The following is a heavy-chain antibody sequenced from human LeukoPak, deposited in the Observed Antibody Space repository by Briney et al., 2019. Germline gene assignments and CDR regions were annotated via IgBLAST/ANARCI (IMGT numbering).Heavy chain of an antibody. J-gene: IGHJ4*02. D-gene: IGHD6-13*01. CDR2: ISAYNGNT. V-gene: IGHV1-18*01. Sequence: ASVKVSSKAPVSTFPSYVISGGRRPPDQGLEWMGWISAYNGNTNYAQKLQGRVTMTTDTSTSTAYMELRSLRSDDTAVYYCARASSSSSDWGQGTLVTVSS. CDR1: VSTFPSYV. CDR3: ARASSSSSD.